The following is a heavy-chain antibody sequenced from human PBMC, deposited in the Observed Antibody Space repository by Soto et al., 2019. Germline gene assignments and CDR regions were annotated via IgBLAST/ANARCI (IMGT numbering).Heavy chain of an antibody. CDR3: ASAAEDYDFWSGSLTYNWFDP. J-gene: IGHJ5*02. D-gene: IGHD3-3*01. CDR1: GFTFSSYS. Sequence: GGSLRLSCAASGFTFSSYSMNWVRQAPGKWLEWVSSISSSSSYIYYADSVKGRFTISRDNAKNSLYLQMNSLRAEDTAVYYCASAAEDYDFWSGSLTYNWFDPWGQGXLVTVYS. V-gene: IGHV3-21*01. CDR2: ISSSSSYI.